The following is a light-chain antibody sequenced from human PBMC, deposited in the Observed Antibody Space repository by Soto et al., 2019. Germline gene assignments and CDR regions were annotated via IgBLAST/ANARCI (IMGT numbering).Light chain of an antibody. Sequence: AIQMTQSPSSLSGAVGGRVTITCRASQGIKNDLNWYQQKPGKAPQLLIYGASTLQRGVPSRFSGSGSGIDFTLTISSLQPEDFATYYCQKYNSAPFTFGPGTKVDIK. V-gene: IGKV1-6*01. CDR1: QGIKND. J-gene: IGKJ3*01. CDR2: GAS. CDR3: QKYNSAPFT.